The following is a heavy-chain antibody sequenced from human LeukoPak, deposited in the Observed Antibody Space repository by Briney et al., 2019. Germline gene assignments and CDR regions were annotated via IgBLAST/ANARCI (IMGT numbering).Heavy chain of an antibody. D-gene: IGHD3-3*01. J-gene: IGHJ3*02. V-gene: IGHV3-30*18. CDR1: GFTFSSYG. CDR2: ISYDGSNK. Sequence: GGSLRLSCAASGFTFSSYGIHWVRQAPGKGLEWVAVISYDGSNKYYADPVKGRFTISRDNSKHTLYLQMNSLRAEDTAVYYCAKEAGRRPYYDFWSGYYIDAFDIWGQGTMVTVPS. CDR3: AKEAGRRPYYDFWSGYYIDAFDI.